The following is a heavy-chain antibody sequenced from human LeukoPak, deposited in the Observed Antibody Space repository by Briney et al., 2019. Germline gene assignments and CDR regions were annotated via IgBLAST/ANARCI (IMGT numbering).Heavy chain of an antibody. Sequence: GGSLRLSCAASGFTLSSNYMSWVRQAPGKGLEWASVIYSGGSTYYPDSVTGRFTISRDNSKNTLYLQMNSLISEDTPVYYCAGSTVVYPPPFDYWGQGTLVTVSS. D-gene: IGHD4-11*01. V-gene: IGHV3-53*01. CDR1: GFTLSSNY. J-gene: IGHJ4*02. CDR2: IYSGGST. CDR3: AGSTVVYPPPFDY.